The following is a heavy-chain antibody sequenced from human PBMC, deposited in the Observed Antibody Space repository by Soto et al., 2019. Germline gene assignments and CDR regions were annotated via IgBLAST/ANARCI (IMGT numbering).Heavy chain of an antibody. D-gene: IGHD3-3*01. V-gene: IGHV1-46*01. CDR3: AGDDANYDVWRGYLAKDPSHYGMDV. J-gene: IGHJ6*02. CDR1: GHTFTSYY. Sequence: ASVKVSCKESGHTFTSYYMHWVRQAPGQGLELMGIINPSGGSTSYAQKFQGRVTMTRDTSTSTVYMELSSLRSEDTAVYYCAGDDANYDVWRGYLAKDPSHYGMDVWGQGTTVTVSS. CDR2: INPSGGST.